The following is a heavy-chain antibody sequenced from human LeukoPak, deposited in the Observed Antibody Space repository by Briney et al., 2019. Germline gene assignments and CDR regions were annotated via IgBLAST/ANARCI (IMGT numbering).Heavy chain of an antibody. V-gene: IGHV3-74*01. D-gene: IGHD4-23*01. Sequence: GGSLRLSCAASGFTFGSPWMHWVRQAPGKGLVWVSRINSDGSATAYADSVKGRFSISRDNAKNTLYLQMNSLRVEDTAVYYCARGRPHGNDYWGQGTLVTVSS. CDR3: ARGRPHGNDY. J-gene: IGHJ4*02. CDR1: GFTFGSPW. CDR2: INSDGSAT.